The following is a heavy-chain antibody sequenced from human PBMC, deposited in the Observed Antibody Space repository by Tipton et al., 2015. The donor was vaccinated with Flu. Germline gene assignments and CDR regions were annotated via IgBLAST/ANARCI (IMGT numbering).Heavy chain of an antibody. D-gene: IGHD5-18*01. CDR1: GGSFSGYY. CDR3: ARGPYSYGALIFRY. V-gene: IGHV4-34*01. J-gene: IGHJ4*02. CDR2: INHSGST. Sequence: TLSLTCAVYGGSFSGYYWSWIRQPPGKGLEWIGEINHSGSTNYNPSLKSRVTISVDTSKNQFSLKLSSVTAADTAVYYCARGPYSYGALIFRYWGQGTLVTVSS.